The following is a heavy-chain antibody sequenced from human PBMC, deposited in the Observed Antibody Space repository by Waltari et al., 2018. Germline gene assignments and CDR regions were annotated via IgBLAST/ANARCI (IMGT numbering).Heavy chain of an antibody. CDR1: GFTFSSYW. V-gene: IGHV3-74*03. CDR2: ISSDASDT. D-gene: IGHD1-1*01. CDR3: ARVSRRTYRSPVPGRHYYYGMDV. J-gene: IGHJ6*02. Sequence: EEQLVESGGGLVQPGDSLRLSCAVSGFTFSSYWLHWVNQAPGKGPLWVSRISSDASDTTYADSVKGRFTISRDNAKNTLYLQMNRLRAEDTAVYFCARVSRRTYRSPVPGRHYYYGMDVWGQGTTVTVSS.